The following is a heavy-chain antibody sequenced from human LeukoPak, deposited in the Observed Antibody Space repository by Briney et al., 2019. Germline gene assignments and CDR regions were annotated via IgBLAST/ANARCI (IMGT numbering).Heavy chain of an antibody. CDR2: ISSSSTI. CDR1: GFTFSDYY. V-gene: IGHV3-69-1*02. D-gene: IGHD2-2*01. Sequence: SGGSLRLACVASGFTFSDYYMNWVRQAPGKGLEWFSSISSSSTIYYADSVKGRFTISRDNAKNSLYLQMNSLRAEDTAVYYCAREQNLYCSSTSCCYNWFDPWGQGTLVTVSS. CDR3: AREQNLYCSSTSCCYNWFDP. J-gene: IGHJ5*02.